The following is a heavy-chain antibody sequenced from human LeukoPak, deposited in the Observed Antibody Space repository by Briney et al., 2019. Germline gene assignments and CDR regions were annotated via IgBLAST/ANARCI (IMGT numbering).Heavy chain of an antibody. Sequence: GGSLRLSCAASGFTFSSYAMHWVRQAPGKGLEYVSAISSNEGSTYYANSVKGRFTISRDNSKNTLYLQMGSLRAEDMAVYYCARGWDYGDYLYYFDYWGQGTLVTVSS. CDR2: ISSNEGST. CDR1: GFTFSSYA. J-gene: IGHJ4*02. V-gene: IGHV3-64*01. CDR3: ARGWDYGDYLYYFDY. D-gene: IGHD4-17*01.